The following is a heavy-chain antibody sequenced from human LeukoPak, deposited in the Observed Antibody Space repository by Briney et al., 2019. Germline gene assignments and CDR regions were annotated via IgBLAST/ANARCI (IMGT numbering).Heavy chain of an antibody. Sequence: ASVKVSCKASGGTFSSYAISWVRQAPGQGLEWMGGIIPIFGTANYAQKFQGRVTITTDESTSTAYMELSSLRSEDTAVYYCARGIYGCGRLNWFDPWGQGTLVTVSS. D-gene: IGHD3-10*01. CDR3: ARGIYGCGRLNWFDP. J-gene: IGHJ5*02. CDR1: GGTFSSYA. CDR2: IIPIFGTA. V-gene: IGHV1-69*05.